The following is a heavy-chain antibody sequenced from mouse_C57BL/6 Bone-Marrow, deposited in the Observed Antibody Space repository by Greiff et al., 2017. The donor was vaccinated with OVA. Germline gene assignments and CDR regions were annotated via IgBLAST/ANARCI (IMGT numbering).Heavy chain of an antibody. J-gene: IGHJ2*01. V-gene: IGHV1-15*01. CDR1: GYTFTDYE. CDR3: TRDELSYFDY. CDR2: IDPETGGT. Sequence: QVQLQQSGAELVRPGASVTLSCKASGYTFTDYEMHWVKQTPVHGLEWIGAIDPETGGTAYNQKFKGKAILTADKSSSTAYMELRSLTSEDSAVYYCTRDELSYFDYWGQGTTLTVSA.